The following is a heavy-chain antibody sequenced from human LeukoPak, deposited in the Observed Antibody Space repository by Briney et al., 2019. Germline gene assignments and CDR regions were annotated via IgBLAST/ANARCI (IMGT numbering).Heavy chain of an antibody. Sequence: SETLSLTCTVSGGSISSSSYYWGWIRQPPGKGLEWIGSIYYSGSTYYNPSLKSRVTISVDTSKNQFSLKLSSVTAADTAVYYCARDGGDLDYWGQGTLVTVSS. CDR2: IYYSGST. CDR3: ARDGGDLDY. CDR1: GGSISSSSYY. D-gene: IGHD2-21*01. V-gene: IGHV4-39*07. J-gene: IGHJ4*02.